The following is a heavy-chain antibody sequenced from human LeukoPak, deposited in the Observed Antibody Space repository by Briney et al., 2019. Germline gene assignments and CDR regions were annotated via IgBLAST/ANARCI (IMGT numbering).Heavy chain of an antibody. Sequence: SETLSLTCTVSGGSISSSSYYWGWIRQPPGKGLEWIGSIYYSGSTYYNPSLKSRVTISVDTSKNQFSLKLSSMTAADTAVYYCARGTLDYWGQGTLVTVSS. CDR3: ARGTLDY. V-gene: IGHV4-39*07. CDR2: IYYSGST. D-gene: IGHD3-10*01. CDR1: GGSISSSSYY. J-gene: IGHJ4*02.